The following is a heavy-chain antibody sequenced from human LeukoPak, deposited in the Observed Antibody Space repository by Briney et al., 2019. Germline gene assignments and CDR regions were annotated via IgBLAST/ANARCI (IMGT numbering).Heavy chain of an antibody. Sequence: GGSLRLSCAASGFTFSSYAMSWVRQAPGKGLVWVSRINSDGSSTSYADSVKGRFTISRDNAKNTLYLQMNSLRAEDTAVYYCASAYYDFWSGYSALYYGMDVWGQGTTVTVSS. J-gene: IGHJ6*02. CDR3: ASAYYDFWSGYSALYYGMDV. V-gene: IGHV3-74*01. CDR1: GFTFSSYA. D-gene: IGHD3-3*01. CDR2: INSDGSST.